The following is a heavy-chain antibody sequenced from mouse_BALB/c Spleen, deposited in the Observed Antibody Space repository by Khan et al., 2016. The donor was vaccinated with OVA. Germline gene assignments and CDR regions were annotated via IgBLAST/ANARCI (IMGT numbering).Heavy chain of an antibody. V-gene: IGHV9-3-1*01. J-gene: IGHJ1*01. Sequence: QIQLVLSGPELKKPGETVKISCKASGYTFTNHGMNWVKQAPGKGLKWMGWINTYTGEPTYADDFKGRFAFSLETSANTAYLQINNLKNEDTASYFCASGGYWYFDVWGAGTTVTVSS. CDR3: ASGGYWYFDV. CDR2: INTYTGEP. D-gene: IGHD1-1*02. CDR1: GYTFTNHG.